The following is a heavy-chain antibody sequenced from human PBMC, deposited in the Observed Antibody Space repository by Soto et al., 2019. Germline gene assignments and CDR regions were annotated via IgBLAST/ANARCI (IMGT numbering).Heavy chain of an antibody. V-gene: IGHV2-5*01. D-gene: IGHD5-18*01. Sequence: SGPTLVNPTQTLTMTCTFSGFSLITSGVGVGCIRQPPGNSLEWLALIYWNDDKRYSPSLKSRLTITKDTSKNQVVLTMTNMDPVDTATYYCAHRGYSYGYFGYYYYGMDVWGQGTTVTVSS. CDR3: AHRGYSYGYFGYYYYGMDV. CDR1: GFSLITSGVG. CDR2: IYWNDDK. J-gene: IGHJ6*02.